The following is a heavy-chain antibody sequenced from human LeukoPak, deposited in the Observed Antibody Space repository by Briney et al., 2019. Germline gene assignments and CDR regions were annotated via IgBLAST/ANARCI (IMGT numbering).Heavy chain of an antibody. CDR2: INPNSGGT. CDR1: GYTFTGYY. V-gene: IGHV1-2*02. D-gene: IGHD5-12*01. CDR3: ARENRRGVPAAIYSGYDWTPEDY. J-gene: IGHJ4*02. Sequence: ASVKVSCKASGYTFTGYYMHWVRQAPGQGLEWMGWINPNSGGTNYAQKLQGRVTMTTDTSTSTAYMELRSLRSDDTAVYYCARENRRGVPAAIYSGYDWTPEDYWGQGTLVTVSS.